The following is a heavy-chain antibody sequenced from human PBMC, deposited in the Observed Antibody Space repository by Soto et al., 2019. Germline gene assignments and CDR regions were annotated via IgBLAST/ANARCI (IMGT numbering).Heavy chain of an antibody. CDR2: IYYSGST. J-gene: IGHJ4*02. Sequence: SETLSLTCTVSGCSVSSGSYYWSWIRQPPGKGLEWIGYIYYSGSTNYNPSLKSRVTISVDTSKNQFSLKLSSVTAADTAVYYCARVTEYYYGSGSLTIDYWGQGTLVTVSS. D-gene: IGHD3-10*01. CDR3: ARVTEYYYGSGSLTIDY. CDR1: GCSVSSGSYY. V-gene: IGHV4-61*01.